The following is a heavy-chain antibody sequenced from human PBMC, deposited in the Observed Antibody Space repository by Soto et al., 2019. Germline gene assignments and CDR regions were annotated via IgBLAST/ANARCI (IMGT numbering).Heavy chain of an antibody. D-gene: IGHD2-21*01. Sequence: QVQLVESGGGLVKPGGSLRLSCASSGFTFSDHDMSWIRRSPGKGLEFLSYISPRTTYKNYADSVKGRFTISGDNAKNSLYLPLNSLGAEDTDIYYCTRGGGGGLFDLWGQGTFVTVSS. V-gene: IGHV3-11*06. CDR3: TRGGGGGLFDL. CDR2: ISPRTTYK. J-gene: IGHJ4*02. CDR1: GFTFSDHD.